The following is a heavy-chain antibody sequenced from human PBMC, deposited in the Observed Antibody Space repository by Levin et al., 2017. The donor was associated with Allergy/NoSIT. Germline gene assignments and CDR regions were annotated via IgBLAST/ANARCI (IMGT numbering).Heavy chain of an antibody. CDR2: MNPNSGNT. J-gene: IGHJ5*02. CDR1: GYTFTSYD. D-gene: IGHD3-10*01. V-gene: IGHV1-8*01. Sequence: GESLKISCKASGYTFTSYDINWVRQATGQGLEWMGWMNPNSGNTGYAQKFQGRVTMTRNTSISTAYMELSSLRSEDTAVYYCARETGSGLTGENWFDPWGQGTLVTVSS. CDR3: ARETGSGLTGENWFDP.